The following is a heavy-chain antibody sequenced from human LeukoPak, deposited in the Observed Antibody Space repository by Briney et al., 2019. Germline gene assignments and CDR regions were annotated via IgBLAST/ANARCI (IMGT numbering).Heavy chain of an antibody. Sequence: PGGSLRLSCAASGFTFSSYGMHWVRQAPGKGLEWVAVIWYGGSNKYYADSVKGRFTISRDNSKNTLYLQMNSLRAEDTAVYYCSRDSDFYGMDVWGQGTTVTVSS. CDR2: IWYGGSNK. D-gene: IGHD3-10*01. V-gene: IGHV3-33*01. CDR3: SRDSDFYGMDV. J-gene: IGHJ6*02. CDR1: GFTFSSYG.